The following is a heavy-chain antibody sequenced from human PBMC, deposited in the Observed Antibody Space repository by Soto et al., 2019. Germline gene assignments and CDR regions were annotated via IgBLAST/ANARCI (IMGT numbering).Heavy chain of an antibody. CDR2: IDPGDSST. D-gene: IGHD1-26*01. V-gene: IGHV5-10-1*01. CDR1: GYSFTTYW. CDR3: ARLEKWYYNYYGLDV. J-gene: IGHJ6*02. Sequence: PGESLKISCQGSGYSFTTYWISWVRQMPGKGLEWMGKIDPGDSSTNYSPSFRGHITISVDRSINTAHLQFSSLQAADTAVYYCARLEKWYYNYYGLDVWGQGTMVTVSS.